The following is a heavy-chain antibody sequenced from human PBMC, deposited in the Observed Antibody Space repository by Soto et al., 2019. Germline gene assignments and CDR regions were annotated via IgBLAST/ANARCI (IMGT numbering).Heavy chain of an antibody. V-gene: IGHV3-33*01. D-gene: IGHD5-18*01. Sequence: GGSLRLSCAASGFTFSSYGMHWVRQAPGKGLEWVAVIWYDGSNKYYADSVKGRFTISRDNSKNTLYLQMNSLRAEDTAVYYCARDLAIVDTAMVTLMSWGQGTQVTVSS. J-gene: IGHJ5*02. CDR1: GFTFSSYG. CDR3: ARDLAIVDTAMVTLMS. CDR2: IWYDGSNK.